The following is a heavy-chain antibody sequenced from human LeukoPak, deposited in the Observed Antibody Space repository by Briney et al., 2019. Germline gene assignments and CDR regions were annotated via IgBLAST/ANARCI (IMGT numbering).Heavy chain of an antibody. D-gene: IGHD3-22*01. CDR1: GGSISSGDYY. CDR2: IYYSGST. Sequence: SETLSLTCTVSGGSISSGDYYWSWIRQPPGKGLEWIGYIYYSGSTYYNPSLKSRVTISVDRSKNQFSLKLSSVTAADTAVYYCARGYIPPYYYDSSGYYLNNPLFDYWGQGTLVTVSS. J-gene: IGHJ4*02. V-gene: IGHV4-30-4*01. CDR3: ARGYIPPYYYDSSGYYLNNPLFDY.